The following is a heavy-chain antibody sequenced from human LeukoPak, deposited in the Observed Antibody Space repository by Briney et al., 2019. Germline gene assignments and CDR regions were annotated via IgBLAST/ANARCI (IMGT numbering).Heavy chain of an antibody. D-gene: IGHD3-22*01. Sequence: GGSLRLSCAASGFTFSSYEMNWVRQAPGKGLEWVSYISSSGSTIYYADSVKGRFTISRDNAKNSLYLQMNSLRAEDTAVYYCARDNYDSSGSVDYWGQGTLVTVSS. CDR3: ARDNYDSSGSVDY. J-gene: IGHJ4*02. CDR2: ISSSGSTI. V-gene: IGHV3-48*03. CDR1: GFTFSSYE.